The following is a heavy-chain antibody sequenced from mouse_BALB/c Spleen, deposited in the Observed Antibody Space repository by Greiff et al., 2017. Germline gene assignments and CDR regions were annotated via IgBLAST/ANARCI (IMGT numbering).Heavy chain of an antibody. J-gene: IGHJ2*01. CDR1: GFTFSSYA. D-gene: IGHD1-1*01. Sequence: EVQLVESGGGLVKPGGSLKLSCAASGFTFSSYAMSWVRQTPEKRLEWVASISSGGSTYYPDSVKGRFTISRDNARNILYLQMSSLRSEDTAMYYCARGGLRGYYFDYWGQGTTLTVSS. V-gene: IGHV5-6-5*01. CDR2: ISSGGST. CDR3: ARGGLRGYYFDY.